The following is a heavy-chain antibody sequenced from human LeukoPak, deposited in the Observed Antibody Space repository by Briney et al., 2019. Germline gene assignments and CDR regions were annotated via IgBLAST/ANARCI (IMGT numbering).Heavy chain of an antibody. V-gene: IGHV4-39*07. D-gene: IGHD3-10*01. CDR1: GGSISSSSYY. J-gene: IGHJ4*02. CDR2: IYFSGST. CDR3: ASLMMIQGVITLLDY. Sequence: SETLSLTCTVSGGSISSSSYYWGWIRQPPGKGLEWIGGIYFSGSTYYNPSLKSRVTISVSTSKNQFSLRLSSVTAADTAVYYCASLMMIQGVITLLDYWGQGTLVTVSS.